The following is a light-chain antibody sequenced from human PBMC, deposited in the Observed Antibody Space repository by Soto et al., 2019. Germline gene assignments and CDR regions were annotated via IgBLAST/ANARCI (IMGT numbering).Light chain of an antibody. CDR3: QQYDNWPYT. CDR1: QSVSSN. Sequence: EIVMTQSPATLSVSPGERATLSCRASQSVSSNLAWYQQKPGQAPTLLIYGASTRATGIPARFSGSGSGTEFTLNISSLQSENFAVYYCQQYDNWPYTCGQGTKMEIK. CDR2: GAS. V-gene: IGKV3-15*01. J-gene: IGKJ2*01.